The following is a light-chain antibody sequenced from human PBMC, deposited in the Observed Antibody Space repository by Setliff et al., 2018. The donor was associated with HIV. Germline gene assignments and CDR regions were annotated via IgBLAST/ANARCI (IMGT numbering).Light chain of an antibody. CDR3: SSYTSSSTYV. J-gene: IGLJ1*01. Sequence: QSALTQPASVSGSPGQSITISCTATTSDVGGYNYVSWYQHHPGKAPKLMIYEVSNRPSGVSNRFSGSKSGNTASLTTSGLQAEDEADYFCSSYTSSSTYVFGAGTKVTVL. CDR1: TSDVGGYNY. CDR2: EVS. V-gene: IGLV2-14*01.